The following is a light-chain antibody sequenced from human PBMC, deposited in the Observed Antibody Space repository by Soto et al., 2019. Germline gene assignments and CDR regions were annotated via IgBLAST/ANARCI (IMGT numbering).Light chain of an antibody. CDR1: QSITTR. CDR2: KAS. V-gene: IGKV1-5*03. CDR3: QQFHTYQLT. Sequence: DIQMTQSPSTLSASVGDRVTITCRASQSITTRLAWYQQKPGKAPQLLIYKASGLESGVPSRFSGSGSGAEFTLTISSLQPDDFATYYCQQFHTYQLTFVQGTKVEIK. J-gene: IGKJ1*01.